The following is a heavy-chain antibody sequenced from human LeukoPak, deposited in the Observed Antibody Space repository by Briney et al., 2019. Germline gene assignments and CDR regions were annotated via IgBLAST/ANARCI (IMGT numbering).Heavy chain of an antibody. J-gene: IGHJ4*02. CDR2: INWNGGST. CDR3: ARLLGYSYGLDY. V-gene: IGHV3-20*04. Sequence: TGGSLRLSCAASGFTFDDYGMSWVRQAPGKGLEWVSGINWNGGSTGYADSVKGRFTISRDNAKNSLYLQMNSLRAEDTAVYYCARLLGYSYGLDYWGQGTLVTVSS. CDR1: GFTFDDYG. D-gene: IGHD5-18*01.